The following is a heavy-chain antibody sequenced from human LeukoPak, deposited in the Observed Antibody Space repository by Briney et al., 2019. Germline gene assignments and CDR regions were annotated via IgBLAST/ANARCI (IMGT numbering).Heavy chain of an antibody. D-gene: IGHD2-2*01. J-gene: IGHJ4*02. CDR3: ALIQGCGTTSCYYTDY. CDR1: GFTFSSDW. CDR2: INSDGSRT. Sequence: GSLRLSCAASGFTFSSDWMHWVRQAPGKGLVWVSRINSDGSRTNYADSVKGRFTVSRDNTKNTLYLQMDSVRAEDTAVYYCALIQGCGTTSCYYTDYWGQGTLVTVSS. V-gene: IGHV3-74*01.